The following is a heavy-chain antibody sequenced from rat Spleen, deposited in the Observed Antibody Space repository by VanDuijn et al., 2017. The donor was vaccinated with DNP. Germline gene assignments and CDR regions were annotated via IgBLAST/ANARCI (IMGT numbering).Heavy chain of an antibody. CDR2: MWSDGDT. Sequence: QVQLKESGPGLVQPSETLSLTCTVSGFSLTSYHVHWVRQPPGKGLEWMGVMWSDGDTSYNSDLKSRLSIRRDTSKSQVFLKMISLPTEDTAIYYCTRDGGAFAFWGQGTLVTVSS. V-gene: IGHV2-32*01. J-gene: IGHJ3*01. CDR3: TRDGGAFAF. CDR1: GFSLTSYH.